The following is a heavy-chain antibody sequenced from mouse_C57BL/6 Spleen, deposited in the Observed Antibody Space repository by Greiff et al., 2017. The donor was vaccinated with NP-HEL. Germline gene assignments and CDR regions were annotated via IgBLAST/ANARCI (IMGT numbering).Heavy chain of an antibody. J-gene: IGHJ4*01. CDR2: INPGSGGT. Sequence: VHLVESGAELVRPGTSVKVSCKASGYAFTNYLIEWVKQRPGQGLEWIGVINPGSGGTNYNEKFKGKATLTADKSSSTAYMQLSSLTSEDSAVYFCARGDYDGAMDYWGQGTSVTVSS. V-gene: IGHV1-54*01. D-gene: IGHD2-4*01. CDR1: GYAFTNYL. CDR3: ARGDYDGAMDY.